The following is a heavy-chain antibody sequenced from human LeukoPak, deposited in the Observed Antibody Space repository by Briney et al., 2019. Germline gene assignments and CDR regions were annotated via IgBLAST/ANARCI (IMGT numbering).Heavy chain of an antibody. CDR3: AKRGVVIRVILVGFHKEAYYFDS. J-gene: IGHJ4*02. D-gene: IGHD3-22*01. V-gene: IGHV3-23*01. CDR2: ISDSGGRT. CDR1: GITLSNYG. Sequence: GGSLRLSCAVSGITLSNYGMSWVRQAPGKGLEWVAGISDSGGRTNYADSVKGRFTISRDNPKNTLYLQMNSLRPEDTAVYFCAKRGVVIRVILVGFHKEAYYFDSWGQGVLVTVSS.